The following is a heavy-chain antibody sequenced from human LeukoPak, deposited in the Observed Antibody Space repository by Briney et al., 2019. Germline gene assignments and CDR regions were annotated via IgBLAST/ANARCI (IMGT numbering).Heavy chain of an antibody. CDR2: IYYSGRT. V-gene: IGHV4-31*03. Sequence: SQTLSLTCTVSGGSISSGGYYWSWIRQHPGKGLEWIGYIYYSGRTSYNPSLNSRVTISVDTSKNQFSLKLSSVTAADTAVYYCARGVVYYYYGMDVWGQGTTVTVSS. J-gene: IGHJ6*02. CDR3: ARGVVYYYYGMDV. CDR1: GGSISSGGYY. D-gene: IGHD3-3*01.